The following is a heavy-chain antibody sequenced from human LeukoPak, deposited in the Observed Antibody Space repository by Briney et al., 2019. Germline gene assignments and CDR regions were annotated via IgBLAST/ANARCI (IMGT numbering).Heavy chain of an antibody. V-gene: IGHV1-2*02. CDR3: ARETEDVVVVPAAAYFDY. D-gene: IGHD2-2*01. Sequence: EASVKVSCKASGYTFTGYYMHWVRQAPGQGLEWMGWINPNSGGTNYAQKFQGRVTMTRDTSISTAYMDLSRLRSDDTAVFYCARETEDVVVVPAAAYFDYWGQGTLVTVSS. J-gene: IGHJ4*02. CDR1: GYTFTGYY. CDR2: INPNSGGT.